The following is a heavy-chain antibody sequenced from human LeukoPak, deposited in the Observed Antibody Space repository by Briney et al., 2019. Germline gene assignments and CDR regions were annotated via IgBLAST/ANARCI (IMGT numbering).Heavy chain of an antibody. D-gene: IGHD1-26*01. CDR1: GLTFNNAW. Sequence: PGGSLRLSCAVSGLTFNNAWMTWVRQAPGKGREWVGRIKSKTDGGTTDYAAPVKGRFTISTDDSKNTLYLQMNSLKIEDTAVYYCTTFSTGIYSYWGQGTLVTVSS. CDR3: TTFSTGIYSY. CDR2: IKSKTDGGTT. J-gene: IGHJ4*02. V-gene: IGHV3-15*01.